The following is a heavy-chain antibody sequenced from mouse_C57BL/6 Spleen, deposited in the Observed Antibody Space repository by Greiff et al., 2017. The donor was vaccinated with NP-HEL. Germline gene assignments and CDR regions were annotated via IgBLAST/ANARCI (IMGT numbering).Heavy chain of an antibody. CDR2: IRNKANNHAT. V-gene: IGHV6-6*01. J-gene: IGHJ1*03. D-gene: IGHD2-4*01. CDR1: GFTFSDAW. Sequence: EVKLMESGGGLVQPGGSMKLSCAASGFTFSDAWMDWVRQSPEKGLEWVAEIRNKANNHATYYAESVKGRFTISRDDSKSSVYLQMNSLRAEDTGIYYCTRLLRYDYDGYFDVWGTGTTVTVSS. CDR3: TRLLRYDYDGYFDV.